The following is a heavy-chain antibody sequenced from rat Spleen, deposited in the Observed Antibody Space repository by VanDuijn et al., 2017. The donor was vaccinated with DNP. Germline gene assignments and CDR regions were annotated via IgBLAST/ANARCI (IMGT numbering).Heavy chain of an antibody. CDR2: ISYEGSST. Sequence: EVQLVESGGGLVQPGRSLKLSCAASGFTFSDYYMAWVRQAPKKGLEWVASISYEGSSTYYGDSVKGRFTISRDNAKSTLYLQMNSLRSEDTATYYCARHWGYYSGGGAMDAWGQGTSVTVSS. J-gene: IGHJ4*01. V-gene: IGHV5-22*01. CDR3: ARHWGYYSGGGAMDA. D-gene: IGHD1-1*01. CDR1: GFTFSDYY.